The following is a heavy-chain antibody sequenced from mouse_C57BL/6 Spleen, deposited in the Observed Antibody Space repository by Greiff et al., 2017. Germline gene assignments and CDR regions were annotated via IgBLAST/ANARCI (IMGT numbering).Heavy chain of an antibody. D-gene: IGHD1-1*01. CDR3: AKNFLGGSSYDYAMDY. CDR1: GFSLTSYG. Sequence: QVQLKQSGPGLVQPSQSLSITCTVSGFSLTSYGVHWVRQPPGKGLEWLGVIWSGGSTDYNAAFISRLSISKDNSKSQVFFKMNSLQADDTAIYYCAKNFLGGSSYDYAMDYWGQGTSVTVSS. J-gene: IGHJ4*01. V-gene: IGHV2-4*01. CDR2: IWSGGST.